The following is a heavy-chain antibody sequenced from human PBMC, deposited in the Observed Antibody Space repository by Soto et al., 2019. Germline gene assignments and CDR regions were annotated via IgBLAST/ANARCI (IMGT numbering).Heavy chain of an antibody. V-gene: IGHV3-23*01. Sequence: GGSLRLSCAASGFTVSSDYMSWVRQAPGKGLEWVSGISGSGGTTYYADSVKGRFTMSRDNTKNTLYLQMNSLRAEDTAVYYCAKQNDQYGSGSSSYYFDYWGQGTLVTVSS. D-gene: IGHD3-10*01. J-gene: IGHJ4*02. CDR2: ISGSGGTT. CDR1: GFTVSSDY. CDR3: AKQNDQYGSGSSSYYFDY.